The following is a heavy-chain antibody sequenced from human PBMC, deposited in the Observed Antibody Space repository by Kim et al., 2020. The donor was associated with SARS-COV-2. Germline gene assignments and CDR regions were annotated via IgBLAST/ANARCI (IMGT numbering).Heavy chain of an antibody. CDR1: GGSISSYY. Sequence: SETLSLTCTVSGGSISSYYWSWIRQPPGKGLEWIGYIYYSGSTNYNPSLKSRVTISVDTSKNQFSLKLSSVTAADTTVYYCARIVVVPWYFDYWGQGTLVTVSS. CDR2: IYYSGST. V-gene: IGHV4-59*08. CDR3: ARIVVVPWYFDY. J-gene: IGHJ4*02. D-gene: IGHD2-2*01.